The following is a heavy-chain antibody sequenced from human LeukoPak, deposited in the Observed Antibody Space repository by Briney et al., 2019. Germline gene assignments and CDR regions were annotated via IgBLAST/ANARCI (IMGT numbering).Heavy chain of an antibody. V-gene: IGHV4-31*03. CDR2: IYYSGST. J-gene: IGHJ5*02. Sequence: SQTLSLTCTVSGGSMSNGGYYWSWIRQHPGKGLEWIGYIYYSGSTYYNPSLKSRVAISVDTSKNQFSLKLSSVTAADTAVYYCARGYCSGGSCYWFDPWGQGTLVTVSS. CDR1: GGSMSNGGYY. D-gene: IGHD2-15*01. CDR3: ARGYCSGGSCYWFDP.